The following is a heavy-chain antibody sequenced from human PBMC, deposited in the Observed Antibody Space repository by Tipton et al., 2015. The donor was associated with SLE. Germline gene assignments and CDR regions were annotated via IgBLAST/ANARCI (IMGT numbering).Heavy chain of an antibody. CDR2: ISGYNGNT. V-gene: IGHV1-18*04. D-gene: IGHD1-14*01. CDR3: ARRTPETRGYYYYMDV. CDR1: GYTFTDYH. J-gene: IGHJ6*03. Sequence: QVQLVQSGAGVKKPGASVKVSCKASGYTFTDYHIHWVRQAPGQGLEWMGWISGYNGNTDYAQKLQGRVTMTTDTSTSTAYMELRSLRSDDTAVYYCARRTPETRGYYYYMDVWGKGTTVTVSS.